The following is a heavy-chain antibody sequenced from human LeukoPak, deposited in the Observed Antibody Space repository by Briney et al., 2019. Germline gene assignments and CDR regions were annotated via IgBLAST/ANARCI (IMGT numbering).Heavy chain of an antibody. J-gene: IGHJ5*02. Sequence: GGSLRLSCAASGFTFSSYAMTWVRQAPGKGLEWVSAISGSGISTHYTDFVKGRFTISRDNSKNTLYLRLSILRAEDTAVYYCAKVAASSMVPTWFDAWGQGTLVTVSS. CDR1: GFTFSSYA. CDR2: ISGSGIST. CDR3: AKVAASSMVPTWFDA. V-gene: IGHV3-23*01. D-gene: IGHD3-10*01.